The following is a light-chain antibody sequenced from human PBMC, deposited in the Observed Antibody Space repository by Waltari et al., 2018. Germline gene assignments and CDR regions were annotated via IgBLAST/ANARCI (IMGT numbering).Light chain of an antibody. CDR1: QSVSSY. Sequence: EIVLTQSPATLSLSPGESATLSCRASQSVSSYLAWYQQKPGQAPRLLIYDAFNRATGIPARFSGSGSGTDFTLTISSLEPEDFAVYYFQQRSNWPPEYTFGQGTKLEL. CDR2: DAF. CDR3: QQRSNWPPEYT. J-gene: IGKJ2*01. V-gene: IGKV3-11*01.